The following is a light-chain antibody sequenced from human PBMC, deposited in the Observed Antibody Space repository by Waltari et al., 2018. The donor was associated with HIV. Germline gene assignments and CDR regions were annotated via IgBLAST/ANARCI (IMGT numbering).Light chain of an antibody. Sequence: EKVMTQSPATLSVSPGERATLSCRASQSVSNNLAWYQQKIGQAPRLLIYGASTRATGIPARFSGSVSGTEFTLTITSLQSEDSAVYYCQQYNNRPPWTFGQGTKVEIK. V-gene: IGKV3-15*01. CDR1: QSVSNN. J-gene: IGKJ1*01. CDR3: QQYNNRPPWT. CDR2: GAS.